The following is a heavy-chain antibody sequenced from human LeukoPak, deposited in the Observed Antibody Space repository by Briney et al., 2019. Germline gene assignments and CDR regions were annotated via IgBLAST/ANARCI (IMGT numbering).Heavy chain of an antibody. D-gene: IGHD2-21*01. Sequence: TGGSLRLSCGASGFSFSTSWMQWVRPAPGKGLISVSRIKSDGTGAAYADSGKGRFTIYTDNAKNTLYLQMNSLGVEETAVYYCARDGDWVGGSIDYWGQGTLVTVSS. V-gene: IGHV3-74*01. CDR2: IKSDGTGA. CDR3: ARDGDWVGGSIDY. CDR1: GFSFSTSW. J-gene: IGHJ4*02.